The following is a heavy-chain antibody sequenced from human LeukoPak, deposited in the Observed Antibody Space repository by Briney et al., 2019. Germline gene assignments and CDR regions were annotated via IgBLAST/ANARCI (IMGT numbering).Heavy chain of an antibody. Sequence: GGSLRLSCAASGFTFSSYAMSWVRQAPGKGLEWVSAISGSGGSTYYADSVKGRFTISRDNSKNTLYLQMNSLRAEDTAVYYCAKGLGSITMIVVVINYLDYWGQGTLVTVSS. CDR1: GFTFSSYA. J-gene: IGHJ4*02. CDR3: AKGLGSITMIVVVINYLDY. CDR2: ISGSGGST. D-gene: IGHD3-22*01. V-gene: IGHV3-23*01.